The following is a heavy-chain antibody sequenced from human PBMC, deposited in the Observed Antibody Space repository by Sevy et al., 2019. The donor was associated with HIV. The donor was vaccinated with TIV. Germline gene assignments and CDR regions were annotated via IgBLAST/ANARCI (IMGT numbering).Heavy chain of an antibody. CDR2: IKSKTDGGTT. CDR3: TTVPRRWELNIDY. J-gene: IGHJ4*02. Sequence: GGSLRLSCAASGFTFSNAWMSWVRQAPGKGLEWVGRIKSKTDGGTTDYAAPVKGRFTISRDDSKNTLYLQMNSLKTEDTAVYYCTTVPRRWELNIDYWGQGTLVTVSS. CDR1: GFTFSNAW. D-gene: IGHD1-26*01. V-gene: IGHV3-15*01.